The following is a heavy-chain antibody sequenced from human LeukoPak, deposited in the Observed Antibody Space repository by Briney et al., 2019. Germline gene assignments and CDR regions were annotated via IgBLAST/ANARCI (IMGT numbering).Heavy chain of an antibody. J-gene: IGHJ6*02. CDR2: IIPIFGTA. V-gene: IGHV1-69*13. CDR1: GGTFSSYA. CDR3: ARGAVAGTGHYYYYGMDV. Sequence: GASVKVSCKASGGTFSSYAISWVRQAPGQGLEWMGGIIPIFGTANYAQKFQGRVTITADESTSTAYMELSSLRSEDTAVYYCARGAVAGTGHYYYYGMDVWGQGTTVTISS. D-gene: IGHD6-19*01.